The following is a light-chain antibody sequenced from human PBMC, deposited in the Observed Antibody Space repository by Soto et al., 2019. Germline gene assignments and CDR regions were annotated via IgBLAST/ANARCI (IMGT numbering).Light chain of an antibody. J-gene: IGLJ3*02. CDR3: SSSTSSNTVV. V-gene: IGLV2-14*03. CDR2: DVT. CDR1: SSDVGGYNY. Sequence: QSALTQPASVSGSPGQSITIFCTGTSSDVGGYNYVSWYQQRPGKPPKLMIYDVTNRPSGVSNRFSGSESGSTASLTISGLQAEDEGASYCSSSTSSNTVVFGGGPKVTVL.